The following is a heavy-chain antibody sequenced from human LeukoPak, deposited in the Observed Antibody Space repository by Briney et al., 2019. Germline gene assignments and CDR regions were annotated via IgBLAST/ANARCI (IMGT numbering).Heavy chain of an antibody. Sequence: PSETLSLTCTVSGVSISSGNYYWSWIRQPAGKGLEWNGRISTSGSNNYNPSLKSRVTMSVDTSKNQFSLMLSSVTAADTALYYCTRDSSGYDWFFDYWGQGTLVTVSS. CDR3: TRDSSGYDWFFDY. CDR1: GVSISSGNYY. V-gene: IGHV4-61*02. D-gene: IGHD5-12*01. J-gene: IGHJ4*02. CDR2: ISTSGSN.